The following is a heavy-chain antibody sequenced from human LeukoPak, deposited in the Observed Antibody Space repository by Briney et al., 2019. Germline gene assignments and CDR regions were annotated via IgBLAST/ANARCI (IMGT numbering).Heavy chain of an antibody. D-gene: IGHD3-9*01. V-gene: IGHV4-4*07. CDR1: GESISSYY. CDR2: MHTRGSA. CDR3: ARVVSSFYDAVTGYSYWFDP. Sequence: SETLSLTCTVSGESISSYYWTWIRQTAGKGLEWIGRMHTRGSANYNPSLKRRVTMSVDTSKNDFSLKLKSVTAAATAVYYCARVVSSFYDAVTGYSYWFDPWGQGTLVTVSS. J-gene: IGHJ5*02.